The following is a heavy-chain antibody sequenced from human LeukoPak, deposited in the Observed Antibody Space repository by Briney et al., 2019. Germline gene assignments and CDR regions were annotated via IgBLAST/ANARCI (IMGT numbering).Heavy chain of an antibody. CDR2: IYYSGST. Sequence: PSETLSLTCTVSGCSVSSYYWTWIRQPPGKGLEWLGYIYYSGSTNYNPSLKSRVTISVDTSKNQFSLKLSSVTAADAAVYYCASLRGYSGYDPFDYWGQGALVTVSS. CDR3: ASLRGYSGYDPFDY. CDR1: GCSVSSYY. J-gene: IGHJ4*02. D-gene: IGHD5-12*01. V-gene: IGHV4-59*08.